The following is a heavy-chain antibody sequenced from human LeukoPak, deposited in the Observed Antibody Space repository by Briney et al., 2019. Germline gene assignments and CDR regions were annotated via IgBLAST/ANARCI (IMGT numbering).Heavy chain of an antibody. CDR1: GFTFSSYA. V-gene: IGHV3-30-3*01. Sequence: GGSLRLSCAASGFTFSSYAMHWVRQASGKGLEWVALISYDESYRYYADSVKGRFTISRDNSKNTLYLQMNSLRSDDTAVYYCARVQWELLYPDYWGQGTLVTVSS. D-gene: IGHD1-26*01. CDR2: ISYDESYR. CDR3: ARVQWELLYPDY. J-gene: IGHJ4*02.